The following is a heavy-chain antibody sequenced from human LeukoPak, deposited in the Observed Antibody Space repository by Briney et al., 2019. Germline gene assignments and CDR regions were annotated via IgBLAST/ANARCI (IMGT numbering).Heavy chain of an antibody. CDR3: VVAARRDY. CDR2: ISSSSSYI. CDR1: GSSGTTNY. Sequence: GGSLRLSCAASGSSGTTNYMNWVRQAPGKGLEWVSSISSSSSYIYYADSVKGRFTISRDNAKNSLYLQMNSLRAEDTAVYYCVVAARRDYWGQGTLVTVSS. D-gene: IGHD6-6*01. J-gene: IGHJ4*02. V-gene: IGHV3-21*01.